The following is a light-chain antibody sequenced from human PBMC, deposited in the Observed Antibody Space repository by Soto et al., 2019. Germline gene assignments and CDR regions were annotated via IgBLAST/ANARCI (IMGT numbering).Light chain of an antibody. CDR2: GAS. Sequence: EIVLTQSPGTLSLSPGEGATLSCRASQSITINYLAWYQQKPGQAPRLLIYGASSRATGIPDRFSGSGSGTDFTLTISRLEPEDVAVYYCQHQGYFGQGTKLEIK. V-gene: IGKV3-20*01. CDR3: QHQGY. CDR1: QSITINY. J-gene: IGKJ2*01.